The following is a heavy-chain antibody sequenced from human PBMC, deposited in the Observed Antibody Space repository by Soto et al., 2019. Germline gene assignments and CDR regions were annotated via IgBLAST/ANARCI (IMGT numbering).Heavy chain of an antibody. CDR1: GFTFSSYS. CDR2: ISSSSSTI. V-gene: IGHV3-48*01. Sequence: EVQLVESGGGLVQPGGSLRLSCAASGFTFSSYSMNWVRQAPGKGLEWVSYISSSSSTIYYADSVKGRFTISRDNTKNSLYLQMNSLRAEDTAVYYCAREMAAAFDYWGQGTLVTVSS. D-gene: IGHD6-13*01. CDR3: AREMAAAFDY. J-gene: IGHJ4*02.